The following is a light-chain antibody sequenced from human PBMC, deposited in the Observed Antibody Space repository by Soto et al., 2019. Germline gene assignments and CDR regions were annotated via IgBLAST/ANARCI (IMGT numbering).Light chain of an antibody. Sequence: QSVLTQPPSASGSPGQSVAISCTGTSSDVGGYNYVSWYQQHPGKAPKLMIYEVNKRPSGVPDRFSGSKSGNTASLTVSGLQAEDEADYYCSSYAGGSNVFGTGTQLTVL. CDR1: SSDVGGYNY. V-gene: IGLV2-8*01. CDR3: SSYAGGSNV. CDR2: EVN. J-gene: IGLJ1*01.